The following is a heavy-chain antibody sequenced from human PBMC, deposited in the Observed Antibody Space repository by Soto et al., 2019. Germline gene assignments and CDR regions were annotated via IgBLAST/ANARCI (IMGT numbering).Heavy chain of an antibody. V-gene: IGHV1-69*06. CDR1: GGTFSSYA. CDR2: INPIFGTP. Sequence: QVQLVQSGAEVQRPGSSVKVSCKASGGTFSSYAISWVRQAPGQGLEWMGGINPIFGTPHYAQKYQGRVTISADISTSTSYMELSSLRSEDTAVYYCASEKHVGRAVLRRYYFESWGQGTLLTVSS. CDR3: ASEKHVGRAVLRRYYFES. J-gene: IGHJ4*02. D-gene: IGHD3-10*01.